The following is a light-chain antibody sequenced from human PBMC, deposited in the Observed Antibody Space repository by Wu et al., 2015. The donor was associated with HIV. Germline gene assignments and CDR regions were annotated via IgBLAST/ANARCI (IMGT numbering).Light chain of an antibody. CDR1: QTVRNRY. CDR3: QQYSHSPIS. J-gene: IGKJ4*01. V-gene: IGKV3-20*01. CDR2: GGY. Sequence: EIVLTQSPDILSLSPGESATLSCRASQTVRNRYLAWYQQRPGQAPKFLIYGGYKKFVSTPERFTGSGSETDFTLTINGLEPEDFATYYCQQYSHSPISFGGGT.